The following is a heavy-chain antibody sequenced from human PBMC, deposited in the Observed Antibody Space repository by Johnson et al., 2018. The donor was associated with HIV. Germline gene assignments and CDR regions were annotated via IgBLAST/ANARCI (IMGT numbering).Heavy chain of an antibody. D-gene: IGHD3-10*01. V-gene: IGHV3-13*01. Sequence: VQLVESGGGLVQPGRSLRLSCAASGFTFDDYAMHWVRQAPGKGLEWVSAIGTAGDTYYPGSVKGRFTISRENAKNSLYLQMNSLRAGDTAVYYCARGRLLWFRELLPASDAFDIWGQGTMVTVSS. CDR2: IGTAGDT. J-gene: IGHJ3*02. CDR1: GFTFDDYA. CDR3: ARGRLLWFRELLPASDAFDI.